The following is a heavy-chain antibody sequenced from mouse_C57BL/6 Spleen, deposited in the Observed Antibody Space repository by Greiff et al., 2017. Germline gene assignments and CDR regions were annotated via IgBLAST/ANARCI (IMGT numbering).Heavy chain of an antibody. Sequence: QVQLQQPGAELVKPGASVKMSCKASGYTFTSYWITWVKQRPGQGLEWIGDIYPGSGSTNYNEKFKSKATLTVDTSSSTAYMQLSRLTSEDSAVYYGARGGYGSSYPYYARDYGGQGTSVTVAS. CDR3: ARGGYGSSYPYYARDY. V-gene: IGHV1-55*01. CDR1: GYTFTSYW. J-gene: IGHJ4*01. CDR2: IYPGSGST. D-gene: IGHD1-1*01.